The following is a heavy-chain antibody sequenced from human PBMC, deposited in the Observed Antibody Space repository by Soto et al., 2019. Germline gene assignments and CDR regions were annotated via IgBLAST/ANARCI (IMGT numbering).Heavy chain of an antibody. CDR2: IYHSGYS. Sequence: SETLSLTCTVSGVSVNDGGYYWNWIRQHPGRGLEYIGYIYHSGYSYSNPSLESRFTLSLETSKNQFSLTVTSVTAADTAVYYCAAQRGGGYFDSWGLGXLVTVSS. CDR1: GVSVNDGGYY. V-gene: IGHV4-31*03. J-gene: IGHJ4*01. D-gene: IGHD3-16*01. CDR3: AAQRGGGYFDS.